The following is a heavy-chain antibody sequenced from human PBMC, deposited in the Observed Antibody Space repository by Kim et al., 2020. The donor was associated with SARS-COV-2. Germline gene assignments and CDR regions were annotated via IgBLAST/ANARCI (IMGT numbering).Heavy chain of an antibody. CDR3: ARWPITMVRGVPRWFDY. J-gene: IGHJ4*02. D-gene: IGHD3-10*01. V-gene: IGHV3-21*01. CDR2: ISSSSSYI. CDR1: GFTFSSYS. Sequence: GGSLRLSCAASGFTFSSYSMNWVRQAPGKGLEWVSSISSSSSYIYYADSVKGRFTISRDNAKNSLYLQMNSLRAEDTAVYYCARWPITMVRGVPRWFDYWGQGGLVTVSS.